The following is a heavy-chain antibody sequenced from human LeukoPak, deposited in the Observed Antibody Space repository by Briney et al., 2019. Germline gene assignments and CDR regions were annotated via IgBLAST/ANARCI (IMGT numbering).Heavy chain of an antibody. CDR1: GFTFDISSSW. D-gene: IGHD3-16*01. CDR3: ASRSYARFDP. V-gene: IGHV3-7*01. J-gene: IGHJ5*02. Sequence: GGSLRLSCAASGFTFDISSSWLSWVRQAPGKGLEWVGNIQPDGSEQYPVDSVKGRFTISRDNSRKLLFLQMNSLRVEDTAVYYCASRSYARFDPWGQGTLVTVSS. CDR2: IQPDGSEQ.